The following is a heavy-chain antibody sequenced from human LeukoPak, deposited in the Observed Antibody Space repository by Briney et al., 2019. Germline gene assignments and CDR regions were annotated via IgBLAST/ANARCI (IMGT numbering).Heavy chain of an antibody. D-gene: IGHD6-19*01. V-gene: IGHV4-34*01. CDR2: INHSGST. Sequence: SETLSLTCVVYGGSFSGYYWSWIRQSPGKGLEWIGEINHSGSTNYNPSLKSRVTISVDTSKNQFSLKLSSVTAADTAVYYCARLSSGWYRWFDPWGQGTLVTVSS. CDR3: ARLSSGWYRWFDP. CDR1: GGSFSGYY. J-gene: IGHJ5*02.